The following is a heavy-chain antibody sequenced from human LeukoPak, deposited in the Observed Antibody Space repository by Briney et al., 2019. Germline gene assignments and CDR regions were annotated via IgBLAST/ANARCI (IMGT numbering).Heavy chain of an antibody. V-gene: IGHV4-61*02. J-gene: IGHJ6*03. CDR1: GGSISSGSYY. CDR3: ARASSAGYYMDV. CDR2: IYTSGST. Sequence: PSQTLSLTCTVSGGSISSGSYYWSWIRQPAGKGLEWIGRIYTSGSTNYNPSLKSRVTISVDTSKNQFSLKLSSVTAADTAVYYCARASSAGYYMDVWGKGTTVTVSS.